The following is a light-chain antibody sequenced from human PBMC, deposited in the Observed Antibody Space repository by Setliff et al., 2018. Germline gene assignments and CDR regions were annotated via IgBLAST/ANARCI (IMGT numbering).Light chain of an antibody. Sequence: QSALTQPRSVSGSPGQSVTISCTGTSSDVGGYNYVSWYQQHPGKAPKVMIYDVSKRPSGVPDRFSGSKSGNTASLTASGLQAEDEADYYCSSYAGSNNPYVFGTGTKVTVL. CDR3: SSYAGSNNPYV. J-gene: IGLJ1*01. CDR1: SSDVGGYNY. V-gene: IGLV2-11*01. CDR2: DVS.